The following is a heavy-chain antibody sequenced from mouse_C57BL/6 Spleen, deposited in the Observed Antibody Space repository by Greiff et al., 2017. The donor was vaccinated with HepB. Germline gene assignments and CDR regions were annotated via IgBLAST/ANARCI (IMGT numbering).Heavy chain of an antibody. Sequence: VQLQPPGAELVKPGASVKLSCKASGYTFPSYWMHWVKQRPGQGLEWIGMIHPNSGSTNYNEKFKSKATLTVDKSSSTAYMQLSILTSEDSAVYYCARSYYSNYEDFDYWGQGTTLTVSS. V-gene: IGHV1-64*01. CDR1: GYTFPSYW. CDR3: ARSYYSNYEDFDY. J-gene: IGHJ2*01. CDR2: IHPNSGST. D-gene: IGHD2-5*01.